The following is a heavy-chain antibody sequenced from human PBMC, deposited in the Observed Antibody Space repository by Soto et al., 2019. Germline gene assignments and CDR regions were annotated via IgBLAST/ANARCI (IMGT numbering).Heavy chain of an antibody. CDR1: GFTFSSYA. Sequence: GGSLRLSCAASGFTFSSYAMSWVRQAPGKGLEWVSAISGSGGSTYYADSVKGRFTISRDNSKNTLYLQMNSLRAEDTAVYYCAAVAKANRQPYYYYYMDVWGKGTTVTVSS. CDR3: AAVAKANRQPYYYYYMDV. CDR2: ISGSGGST. J-gene: IGHJ6*03. D-gene: IGHD5-12*01. V-gene: IGHV3-23*01.